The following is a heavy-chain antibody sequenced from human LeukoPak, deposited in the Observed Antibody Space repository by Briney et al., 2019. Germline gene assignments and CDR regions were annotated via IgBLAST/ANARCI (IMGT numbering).Heavy chain of an antibody. V-gene: IGHV3-23*01. CDR1: GFTFGSYA. CDR3: ARDLVARGDY. CDR2: ISFSGGST. J-gene: IGHJ4*02. Sequence: GGSLRLSCAASGFTFGSYAMSWVRQAPGRGLEWISSISFSGGSTYYAGSVKGRFIISRDHSKNTLYLQMNSLRAEDTAVYYCARDLVARGDYWGQGTLVTVSS. D-gene: IGHD5-12*01.